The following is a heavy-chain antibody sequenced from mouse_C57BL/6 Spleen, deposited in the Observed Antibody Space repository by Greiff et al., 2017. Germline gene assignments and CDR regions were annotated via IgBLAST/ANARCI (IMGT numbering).Heavy chain of an antibody. V-gene: IGHV1-50*01. Sequence: QVQLQQPGAELVKPVASVKLSCKASGYTFTSYWMQWVKQRPGQGLEWIGEIDPSDSYTNYNQKFKGKATLTVDTSSSTAYMQLSSLTSEDSAVYYCAMRSYYSNYDGFAYWGQGTLVTVSA. CDR2: IDPSDSYT. CDR1: GYTFTSYW. J-gene: IGHJ3*01. D-gene: IGHD2-5*01. CDR3: AMRSYYSNYDGFAY.